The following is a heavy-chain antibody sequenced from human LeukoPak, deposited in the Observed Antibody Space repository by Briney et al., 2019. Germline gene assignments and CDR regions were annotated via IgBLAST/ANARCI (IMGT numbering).Heavy chain of an antibody. CDR2: IIPILGIA. J-gene: IGHJ3*02. Sequence: SVKVSCKASGGTFSSYTISWVRQAPGQGLEWMGRIIPILGIANYAQKFQSRVTITADKSTSTAYMELSSLRSEDTAVYYCARGSITIFGVVIHAFDIWGQGTMVTVSS. D-gene: IGHD3-3*01. CDR1: GGTFSSYT. V-gene: IGHV1-69*02. CDR3: ARGSITIFGVVIHAFDI.